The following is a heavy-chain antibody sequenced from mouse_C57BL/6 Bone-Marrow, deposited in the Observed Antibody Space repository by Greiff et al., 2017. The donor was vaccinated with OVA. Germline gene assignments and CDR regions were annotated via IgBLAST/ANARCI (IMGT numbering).Heavy chain of an antibody. CDR3: ARSGSNYGFYHAMDY. V-gene: IGHV1-63*01. Sequence: VQLQESGAELVRPGTSVKMSCKASGYTFTNYWIGWAKQRPGHGLEWIGDIYPGGGYTNYTEKFKGKATLTADKSSSTAYMQFSSLTSEDSAIYYCARSGSNYGFYHAMDYWGQGTSVTVSS. J-gene: IGHJ4*01. CDR1: GYTFTNYW. D-gene: IGHD2-5*01. CDR2: IYPGGGYT.